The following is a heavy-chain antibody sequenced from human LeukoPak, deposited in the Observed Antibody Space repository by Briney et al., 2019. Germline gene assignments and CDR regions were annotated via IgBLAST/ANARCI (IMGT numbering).Heavy chain of an antibody. J-gene: IGHJ3*02. CDR3: AKDNYYDTSGYYYGRDAFDI. D-gene: IGHD3-22*01. CDR2: LSGIGGST. Sequence: AGGSLRLSCAASGFSFSSYGMSWVRQAPGKGLEWVSSLSGIGGSTYYADSVKGRFTISRDNSKNTLYLQMNSLRAEDTAVYYCAKDNYYDTSGYYYGRDAFDIWGQGTMVTVSS. CDR1: GFSFSSYG. V-gene: IGHV3-23*01.